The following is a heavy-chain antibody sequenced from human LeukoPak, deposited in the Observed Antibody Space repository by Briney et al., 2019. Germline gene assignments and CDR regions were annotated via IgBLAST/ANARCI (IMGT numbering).Heavy chain of an antibody. CDR2: INAGNGNT. D-gene: IGHD6-19*01. CDR1: GYTFTSYA. V-gene: IGHV1-3*01. CDR3: ARARIAVAGTFDY. J-gene: IGHJ4*02. Sequence: ASVKVSCKASGYTFTSYAMHWVRQAPGQRLEWMGWINAGNGNTKYSQKFQGRVTITRDTSASTDYMELSSLRSEDTAVYYRARARIAVAGTFDYWGQGTLVTVSS.